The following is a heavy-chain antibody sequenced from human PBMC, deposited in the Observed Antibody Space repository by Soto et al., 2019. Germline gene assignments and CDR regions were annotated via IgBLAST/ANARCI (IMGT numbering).Heavy chain of an antibody. V-gene: IGHV4-34*01. CDR2: INHSGST. Sequence: SETLSLTCAVYGGSFSGYYWSWIRQPPGKGLEWIGEINHSGSTNYNPSLKSRVTISVDTPKNQFSLKLSSVTAADTAVYYCARASRGRVSSSANYYYYGMDVWGQGTTVTVSS. CDR1: GGSFSGYY. D-gene: IGHD6-6*01. CDR3: ARASRGRVSSSANYYYYGMDV. J-gene: IGHJ6*02.